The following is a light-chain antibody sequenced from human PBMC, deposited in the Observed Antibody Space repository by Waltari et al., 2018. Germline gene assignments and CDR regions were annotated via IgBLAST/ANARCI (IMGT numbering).Light chain of an antibody. J-gene: IGLJ2*01. Sequence: QSGLTQPASVSGSPGQSITISCAATSSDIGAFNFISRYQQRPGKAPELLVYDVSHRTSGVSPRFAGSKSDNSAALTISGLQAEDEAGYYSSSFSSSTAGIFGGGTKVTVL. CDR3: SSFSSSTAGI. CDR1: SSDIGAFNF. V-gene: IGLV2-14*01. CDR2: DVS.